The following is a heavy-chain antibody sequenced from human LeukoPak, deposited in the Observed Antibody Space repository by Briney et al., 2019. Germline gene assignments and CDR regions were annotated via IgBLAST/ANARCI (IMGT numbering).Heavy chain of an antibody. J-gene: IGHJ3*02. CDR2: IKSDGTNT. Sequence: GGSLRLSCAASGFTFSSYWMHWVRQAPGKGLEWVSRIKSDGTNTIYADSVKGRFTISRDNAKNSLYLQMNSLRAEDTAVYYCASLWFGELDAFDIWGQGTMVTVSS. D-gene: IGHD3-10*01. V-gene: IGHV3-74*01. CDR1: GFTFSSYW. CDR3: ASLWFGELDAFDI.